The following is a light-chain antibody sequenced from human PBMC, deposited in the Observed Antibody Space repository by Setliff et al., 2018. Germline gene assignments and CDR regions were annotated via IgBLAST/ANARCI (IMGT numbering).Light chain of an antibody. CDR3: AAWDDSLNGWV. J-gene: IGLJ3*02. V-gene: IGLV1-44*01. Sequence: QSVLTQPPSASGTPGQRVTISCSGSSSNIGSNTVNWYQQLPGTASKLLIYRNNQRPSGVPDRFSGSKSGTSASLAISGLQAEDEADYYCAAWDDSLNGWVFGGGTKVTVL. CDR1: SSNIGSNT. CDR2: RNN.